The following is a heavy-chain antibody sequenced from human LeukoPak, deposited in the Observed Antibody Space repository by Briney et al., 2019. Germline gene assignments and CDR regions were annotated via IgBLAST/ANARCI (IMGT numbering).Heavy chain of an antibody. CDR1: GFTFSTYA. CDR3: ARVYLERLTAGYFDH. Sequence: GGSLRLSCAASGFTFSTYAMSWVRQAPGKGLEWVAVISDDGRHNYYADSVKGRFTISRDNSKSTLYLQMNSLRDDDSAAYFCARVYLERLTAGYFDHWGQGTQVTVSP. D-gene: IGHD2-8*01. J-gene: IGHJ4*02. V-gene: IGHV3-30*04. CDR2: ISDDGRHN.